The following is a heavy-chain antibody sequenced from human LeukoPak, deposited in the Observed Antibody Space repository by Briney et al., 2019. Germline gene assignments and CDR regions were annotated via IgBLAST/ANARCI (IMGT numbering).Heavy chain of an antibody. J-gene: IGHJ4*02. D-gene: IGHD3-3*01. V-gene: IGHV1-69*04. CDR3: ATGSLRFLEWLSFDY. Sequence: ASVKVSCKASGGTFSSYAISWVRQAPGQGLEWMGRIIPILGIANYAQKFQGRVTITADKSTSTAYMELSSLRSEDTAVYYCATGSLRFLEWLSFDYWGQGTLVTVSS. CDR1: GGTFSSYA. CDR2: IIPILGIA.